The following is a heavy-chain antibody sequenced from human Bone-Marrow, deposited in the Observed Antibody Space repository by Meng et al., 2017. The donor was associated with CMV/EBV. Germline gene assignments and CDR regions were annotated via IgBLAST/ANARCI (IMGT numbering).Heavy chain of an antibody. D-gene: IGHD5-12*01. V-gene: IGHV4-39*07. J-gene: IGHJ4*02. Sequence: SETLSLTCTVSGGSISSSSYYWGWIRQPPGKGLEWIGSIYYSGSTYYNPSLKSRVTISVDTSKNPFSLKLSSVTAADTAVYYCARDESGYDYEAGFDYWGQGTLVTVSS. CDR3: ARDESGYDYEAGFDY. CDR2: IYYSGST. CDR1: GGSISSSSYY.